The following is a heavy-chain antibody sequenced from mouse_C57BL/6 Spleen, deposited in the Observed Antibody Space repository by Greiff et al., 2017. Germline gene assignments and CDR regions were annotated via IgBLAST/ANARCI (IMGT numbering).Heavy chain of an antibody. CDR2: ISYDGSN. Sequence: EVKLQESGPGLVKPSQSLSLTCSVTGYSITSGYYWNWIRQFPGNKLEWMGYISYDGSNNYNPSLKNRISITRDTSKNQFFLKLNSVTTEDTATYYCAREAYYDYDGVYWYFDVWGTGTTVTVSS. CDR3: AREAYYDYDGVYWYFDV. V-gene: IGHV3-6*01. J-gene: IGHJ1*03. CDR1: GYSITSGYY. D-gene: IGHD2-4*01.